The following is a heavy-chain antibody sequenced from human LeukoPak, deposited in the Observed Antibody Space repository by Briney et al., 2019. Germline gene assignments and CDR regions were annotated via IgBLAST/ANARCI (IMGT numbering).Heavy chain of an antibody. V-gene: IGHV1-18*04. CDR1: GYTFTSDG. CDR2: ISVYNGNT. Sequence: ASVKVSCMDSGYTFTSDGISWVRQAPGQGLERMGWISVYNGNTNYAQKLQSRVTMATDTSTSTAYMRLRSLISGDTAVYYCGREGNWNDGFDYWGQGTLVTVSS. CDR3: GREGNWNDGFDY. J-gene: IGHJ4*02. D-gene: IGHD1-20*01.